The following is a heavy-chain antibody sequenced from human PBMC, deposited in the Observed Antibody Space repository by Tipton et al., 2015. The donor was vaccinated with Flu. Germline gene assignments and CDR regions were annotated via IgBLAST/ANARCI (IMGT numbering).Heavy chain of an antibody. CDR2: ISAYNGNT. D-gene: IGHD6-19*01. CDR3: ASLVQGVQWPDAFDI. V-gene: IGHV1-18*04. CDR1: GYTFTSYG. Sequence: QSGAEVKKPGASVKVSCKASGYTFTSYGISWVRQAPGQGLEWMGWISAYNGNTNYAQKLQGRVTMTTDTSTSTAYMELRSLRSDDTAVYYCASLVQGVQWPDAFDIWGQGTMVTVSS. J-gene: IGHJ3*02.